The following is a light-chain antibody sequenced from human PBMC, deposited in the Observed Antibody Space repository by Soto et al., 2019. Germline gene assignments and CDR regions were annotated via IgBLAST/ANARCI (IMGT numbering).Light chain of an antibody. J-gene: IGLJ1*01. CDR2: DVS. CDR3: CANAGSYPYV. Sequence: QSALTQPRSVSGSPGQSVTISCTGTSSDVGGYNYVSWYQQHPGKAPKLMIYDVSKRPSGVPDRFSGSKSGNTASLTISGLQAEEEEDYYCCANAGSYPYVVETGTKVTV. V-gene: IGLV2-11*01. CDR1: SSDVGGYNY.